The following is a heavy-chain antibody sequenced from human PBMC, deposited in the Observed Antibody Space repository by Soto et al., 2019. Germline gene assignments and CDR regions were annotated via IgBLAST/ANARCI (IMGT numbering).Heavy chain of an antibody. CDR1: GFTFSSYS. D-gene: IGHD4-4*01. CDR2: ISSRSYI. V-gene: IGHV3-21*01. J-gene: IGHJ4*02. CDR3: AHHSNSGYFAY. Sequence: GGSLRLSCAASGFTFSSYSMNWVRQAPGKGLEWVSSISSRSYIYYADSVKGRFTISRDNAKNSLYLQMNSLRAEDTAVYYCAHHSNSGYFAYWGQGTMVTVSS.